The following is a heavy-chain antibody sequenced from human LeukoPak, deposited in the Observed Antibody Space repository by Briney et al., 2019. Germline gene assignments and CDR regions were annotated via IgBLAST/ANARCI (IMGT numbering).Heavy chain of an antibody. J-gene: IGHJ6*04. CDR3: ARDDKQWLPQGYYYYGMDV. V-gene: IGHV1-8*01. CDR1: GYTFTSYD. D-gene: IGHD6-19*01. CDR2: MNPNSGNT. Sequence: GASVKVSCKASGYTFTSYDINWVRQATGQGLEWMGWMNPNSGNTGYAQKFQGRVTITADKSTSTAYMELSSLRSEDTAVYYCARDDKQWLPQGYYYYGMDVWGKGTTVTVSS.